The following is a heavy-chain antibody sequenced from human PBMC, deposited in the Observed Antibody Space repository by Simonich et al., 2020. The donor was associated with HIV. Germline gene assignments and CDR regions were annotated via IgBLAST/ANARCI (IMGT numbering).Heavy chain of an antibody. V-gene: IGHV1-46*01. CDR3: ARVDIATAGRYFHH. CDR2: INPSTGST. J-gene: IGHJ1*01. CDR1: GYTLTEFP. Sequence: QVQLVQSGAEVKKPGASVKVSCKVSGYTLTEFPMHWGRQAPGQGLEWMGMINPSTGSTNYEQRFQGRITMTRDMSTSTVYMELSSLRSEDTAVFYCARVDIATAGRYFHHWGQGTLVTVSS. D-gene: IGHD6-13*01.